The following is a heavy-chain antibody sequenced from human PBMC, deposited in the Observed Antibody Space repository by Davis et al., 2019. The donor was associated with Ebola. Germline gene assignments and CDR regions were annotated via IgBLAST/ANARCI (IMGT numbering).Heavy chain of an antibody. J-gene: IGHJ4*02. D-gene: IGHD3-10*01. CDR1: GYTFTSYG. Sequence: ASVKVSCKASGYTFTSYGISWVRQAPGQGLEWMGWISAYNGNTNYAQKLQGRVTMTTDTSTSTAYMELRSLRSDDTAVYYCARDPHYYGSGSYCDYWGQGTLVTVSS. V-gene: IGHV1-18*01. CDR3: ARDPHYYGSGSYCDY. CDR2: ISAYNGNT.